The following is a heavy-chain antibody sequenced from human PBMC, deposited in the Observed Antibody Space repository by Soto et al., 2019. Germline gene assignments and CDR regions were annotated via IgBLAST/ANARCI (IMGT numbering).Heavy chain of an antibody. Sequence: GGSLRLSCAASGFTFSSYAMHWVRQAPGKGLEWVAVISYDGSNKYYADSVKGRFTISRDNSKNTQYLQMNSLRAEDTAVYYCARERDLRFLEWPIVYWGQGTLVTVSS. CDR3: ARERDLRFLEWPIVY. D-gene: IGHD3-3*01. V-gene: IGHV3-30-3*01. CDR1: GFTFSSYA. CDR2: ISYDGSNK. J-gene: IGHJ4*02.